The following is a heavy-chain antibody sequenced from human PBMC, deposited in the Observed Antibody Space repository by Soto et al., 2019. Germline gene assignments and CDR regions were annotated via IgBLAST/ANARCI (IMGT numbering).Heavy chain of an antibody. D-gene: IGHD6-13*01. CDR2: IYTSGST. V-gene: IGHV4-4*07. Sequence: KPSETLSLTCTVSGGSISSYYWSWIRQPAGKGLEWIGRIYTSGSTNYNPSLKSRVTMSVDTSKNQFSLKLSSVTAADTAVYYCARDFGDSSSWYIRYYYYGMDVWGQGTTVTVSS. CDR3: ARDFGDSSSWYIRYYYYGMDV. J-gene: IGHJ6*02. CDR1: GGSISSYY.